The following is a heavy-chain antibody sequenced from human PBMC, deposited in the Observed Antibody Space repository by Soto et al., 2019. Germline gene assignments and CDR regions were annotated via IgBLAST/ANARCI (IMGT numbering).Heavy chain of an antibody. CDR1: GYTFTSYG. CDR2: ISAYNGNI. D-gene: IGHD3-22*01. CDR3: ARVHRVNDAFDI. V-gene: IGHV1-18*01. Sequence: ASVKVSCKASGYTFTSYGISWVRQAPGQGLEWMGWISAYNGNINYAQKLQGRVTMTTDTSTSTAYLELRSLRSDDTAVYYCARVHRVNDAFDIWGQGTMVTVSS. J-gene: IGHJ3*02.